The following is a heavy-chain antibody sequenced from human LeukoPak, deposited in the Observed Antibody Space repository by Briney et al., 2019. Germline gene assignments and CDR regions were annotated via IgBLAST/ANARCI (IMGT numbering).Heavy chain of an antibody. CDR2: FDPEDGET. CDR3: ATADPKDAGYSYGSGYYYMDV. J-gene: IGHJ6*03. V-gene: IGHV1-24*01. Sequence: ASVKVSCKVSRYTLTELSMHWVRQAPGKGLEWMGGFDPEDGETIYAQKFQGRVTMTEDTSTDTAYMELSSLRSEDTAVYYCATADPKDAGYSYGSGYYYMDVWGKGTTVTVSS. CDR1: RYTLTELS. D-gene: IGHD5-18*01.